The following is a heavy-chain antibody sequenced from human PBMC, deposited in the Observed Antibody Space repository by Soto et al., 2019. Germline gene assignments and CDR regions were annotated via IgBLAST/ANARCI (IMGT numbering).Heavy chain of an antibody. CDR2: IKSDGSST. V-gene: IGHV3-74*01. CDR1: GFTFSSYW. Sequence: EVQLVESGGGLVQPGGSLRLSCAASGFTFSSYWMHWVRQAPGKGLVWVSRIKSDGSSTSYADSVKGRFTISRDNAKNTLYLQMNSLSADVTAVYYCARGYSSLLSCYYYGMEVWGQRTTVTVSS. CDR3: ARGYSSLLSCYYYGMEV. J-gene: IGHJ6*02. D-gene: IGHD6-13*01.